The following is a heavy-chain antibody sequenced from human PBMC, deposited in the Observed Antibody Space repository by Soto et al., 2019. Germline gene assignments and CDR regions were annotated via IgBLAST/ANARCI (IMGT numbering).Heavy chain of an antibody. J-gene: IGHJ4*02. V-gene: IGHV1-69*08. CDR3: ARDRMFRGVMVY. CDR2: IIPILGIA. CDR1: GGTFSSYT. Sequence: QVQLVQSGAEVKKPGSSVKVSCKASGGTFSSYTISWVRQAPGQGLEWMGRIIPILGIANYAQKFQGRVTISAGXSTSTAYMGLGSLRSEDTAVYYCARDRMFRGVMVYWGQGTLVTVSS. D-gene: IGHD3-10*01.